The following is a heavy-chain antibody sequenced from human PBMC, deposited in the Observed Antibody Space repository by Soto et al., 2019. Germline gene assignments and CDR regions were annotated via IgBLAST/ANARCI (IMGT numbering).Heavy chain of an antibody. CDR3: ARATTTRFDY. CDR2: IGDDGYDK. D-gene: IGHD1-1*01. CDR1: GFTFTTFA. Sequence: LRLSCAASGFTFTTFAMHWVRQAPGKGLEWVAAIGDDGYDKFYPDSVKVRFTVSRDNSKSVLYLQMNSLRTEDTASYWCARATTTRFDYWGQGTLVTVSS. V-gene: IGHV3-30*03. J-gene: IGHJ4*02.